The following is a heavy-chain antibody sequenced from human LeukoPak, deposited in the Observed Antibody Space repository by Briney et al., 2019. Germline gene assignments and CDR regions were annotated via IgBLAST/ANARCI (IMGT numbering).Heavy chain of an antibody. D-gene: IGHD2-2*01. Sequence: PGGSLRLSCAASGFTFSSYSMNWVRQAPGKGLEWVSYISSSSSTIYYADSVKGRFTISRDNAKNSLYLQMNSLRAEDTAVYYCARGSTSCYFSVVCHMDVWGKGTTVTVSS. CDR1: GFTFSSYS. J-gene: IGHJ6*03. V-gene: IGHV3-48*01. CDR3: ARGSTSCYFSVVCHMDV. CDR2: ISSSSSTI.